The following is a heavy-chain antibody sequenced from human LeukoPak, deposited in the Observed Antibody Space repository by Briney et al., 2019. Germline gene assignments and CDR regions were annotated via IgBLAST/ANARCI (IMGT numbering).Heavy chain of an antibody. CDR3: ARQRWIQLWSYYFDY. V-gene: IGHV4-39*01. Sequence: SETLSLTCTVSGGSVTSGLYYWGWFRQPPGKGLEWIGEINHSGSTNYNPSLKSRVTISVDTSKNQFSLKLSSVTAADTAVYYCARQRWIQLWSYYFDYWGQGTLVTVSS. CDR2: INHSGST. J-gene: IGHJ4*02. CDR1: GGSVTSGLYY. D-gene: IGHD5-18*01.